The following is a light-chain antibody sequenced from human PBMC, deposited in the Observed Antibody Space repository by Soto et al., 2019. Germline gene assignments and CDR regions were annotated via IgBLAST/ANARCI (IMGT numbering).Light chain of an antibody. CDR2: EVS. V-gene: IGLV2-8*01. Sequence: QSVLTQPPSASASPGQSVTISSTGTSSDVGGYNYVSWYQQHPGKAPKLMIYEVSKRPSGVPDRFSGSKSGNTASLTVSGLQAEDEADYYCSSYAGSSNYVFGTGTKVTVL. CDR3: SSYAGSSNYV. J-gene: IGLJ1*01. CDR1: SSDVGGYNY.